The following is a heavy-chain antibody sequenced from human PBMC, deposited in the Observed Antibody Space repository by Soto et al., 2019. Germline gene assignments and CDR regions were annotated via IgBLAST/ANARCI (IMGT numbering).Heavy chain of an antibody. CDR3: ASSITVDTAMVAVFDY. J-gene: IGHJ4*02. Sequence: ASVKVSCKVSGYTLTELSMHWVRQAPGKGLEWMGGFDPEDGETIYAQKLQGRVTMTEDTSTDTAYMELRSLRSDDTAVYYCASSITVDTAMVAVFDYWGQGTLVTVSS. V-gene: IGHV1-24*01. D-gene: IGHD5-18*01. CDR2: FDPEDGET. CDR1: GYTLTELS.